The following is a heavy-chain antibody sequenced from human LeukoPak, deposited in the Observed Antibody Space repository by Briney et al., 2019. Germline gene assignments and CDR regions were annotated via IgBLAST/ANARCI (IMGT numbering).Heavy chain of an antibody. J-gene: IGHJ4*02. Sequence: ASVKVSCKASGYTFTGYYMHWVRQAPGQGLEWMGWINPNSGGTNYAQKFQGRVTMTRDTSISTAYMELSRLRSDDTAVYYGERDFWGGSYSGNYFDYWGQGTLVTVSS. V-gene: IGHV1-2*02. CDR2: INPNSGGT. D-gene: IGHD1-26*01. CDR3: ERDFWGGSYSGNYFDY. CDR1: GYTFTGYY.